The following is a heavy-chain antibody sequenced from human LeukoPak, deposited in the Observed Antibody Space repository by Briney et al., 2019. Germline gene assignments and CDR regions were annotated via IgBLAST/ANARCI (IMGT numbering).Heavy chain of an antibody. D-gene: IGHD3-16*01. CDR2: ISDSGGST. Sequence: QSGGSLRLSCAASGFTFSSYAVSWVRQAPGKGLAWVSAISDSGGSTYYADSVKGRFTISRDNSKNTLYLQMNSLRAEDTAVYYCATPRGDRSRAFDIWGQGTMVTVSS. V-gene: IGHV3-23*01. J-gene: IGHJ3*02. CDR1: GFTFSSYA. CDR3: ATPRGDRSRAFDI.